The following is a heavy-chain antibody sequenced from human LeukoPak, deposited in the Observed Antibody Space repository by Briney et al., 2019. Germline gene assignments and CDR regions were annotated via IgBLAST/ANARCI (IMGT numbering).Heavy chain of an antibody. CDR3: AKDSSSWYYFDY. V-gene: IGHV3-21*04. CDR2: ISSSSSYI. J-gene: IGHJ4*02. D-gene: IGHD6-13*01. CDR1: GFTFSSYS. Sequence: GGSLRLSCAASGFTFSSYSMNWVRQAPGKGLEWVSSISSSSSYIYYADSVKGRSTISRDNAKNSLYLQMSSLRAEDTALYYCAKDSSSWYYFDYWGQGTLVTVSS.